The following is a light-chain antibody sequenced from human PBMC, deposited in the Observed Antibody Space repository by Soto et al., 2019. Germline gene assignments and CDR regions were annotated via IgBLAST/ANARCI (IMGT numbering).Light chain of an antibody. CDR3: CSFTSSTTVI. CDR2: EVN. CDR1: SSDVGNYNY. Sequence: QSALTQPASVSGSPGQSITISCTGTSSDVGNYNYVSWRQQYPGKAPKLMIYEVNNRPSGVSDRFSGSKSGNTASLTISGLQAEDEADYYCCSFTSSTTVIFGGGTKLTVL. J-gene: IGLJ2*01. V-gene: IGLV2-14*01.